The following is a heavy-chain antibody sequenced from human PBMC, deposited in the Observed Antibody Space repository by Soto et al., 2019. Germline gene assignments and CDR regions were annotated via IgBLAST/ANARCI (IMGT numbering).Heavy chain of an antibody. V-gene: IGHV1-8*01. CDR3: ARLAEYCNGIKCYSNFDF. CDR2: MNPSSGET. Sequence: ASVKVSCKTSGYNFTNFDINWVRQAPGRGLVWMGWMNPSSGETGSAQNFQGRVTMTRDISTRTFFMQLTGLRSEDTAIYYCARLAEYCNGIKCYSNFDFWGRGTQVTVS. CDR1: GYNFTNFD. J-gene: IGHJ4*01. D-gene: IGHD2-15*01.